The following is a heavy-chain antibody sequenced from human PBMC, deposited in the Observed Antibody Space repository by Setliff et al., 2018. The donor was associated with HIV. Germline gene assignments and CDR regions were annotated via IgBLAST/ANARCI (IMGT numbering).Heavy chain of an antibody. D-gene: IGHD3-10*01. CDR3: TREIRDGYPRSSN. V-gene: IGHV3-15*01. CDR2: IKNRPAGGTT. CDR1: GFTFSDVW. J-gene: IGHJ4*02. Sequence: GGSLRLSCAASGFTFSDVWVNWVRQAPGRGLEWVGRIKNRPAGGTTEYAAPVKGRFTISRDDSKSTLYLQLTTLRTEDTGCYFCTREIRDGYPRSSNWGQGTLVTVSS.